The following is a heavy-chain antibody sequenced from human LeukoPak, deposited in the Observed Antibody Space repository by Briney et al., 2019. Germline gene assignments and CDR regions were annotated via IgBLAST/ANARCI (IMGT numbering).Heavy chain of an antibody. D-gene: IGHD1-26*01. J-gene: IGHJ3*02. V-gene: IGHV3-21*01. CDR3: AREGATGAFDI. Sequence: PGGSLRLSCAASGFTFSSYDMHWVRQAPGKGLEWVSSISSSSSYIYYADSVKGRFTISRDNAKNSLYLQMNSLRAEDTAVYYCAREGATGAFDIWGQGTMVTVSS. CDR2: ISSSSSYI. CDR1: GFTFSSYD.